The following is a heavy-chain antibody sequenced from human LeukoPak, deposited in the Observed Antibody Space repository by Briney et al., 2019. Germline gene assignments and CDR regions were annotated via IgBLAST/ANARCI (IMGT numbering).Heavy chain of an antibody. Sequence: GRSLRLSCEASGFTFSSHGIHWVRQAPGKGLEWVAVISYDGSNKYYADSVKGRFTISRDNSKNTLYLQMNSLRAEDTAVYYCAKEPHYYYDSSGYYDYWGQGTLVTVSS. CDR1: GFTFSSHG. CDR2: ISYDGSNK. J-gene: IGHJ4*02. V-gene: IGHV3-30*18. D-gene: IGHD3-22*01. CDR3: AKEPHYYYDSSGYYDY.